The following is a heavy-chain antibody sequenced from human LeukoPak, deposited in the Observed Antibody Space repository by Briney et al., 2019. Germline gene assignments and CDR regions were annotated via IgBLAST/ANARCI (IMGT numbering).Heavy chain of an antibody. J-gene: IGHJ6*02. V-gene: IGHV3-30*04. CDR2: ISYDGSNK. CDR1: GFTFSSYA. CDR3: ARDYGYSYGYCCYYYGMGV. D-gene: IGHD5-18*01. Sequence: PGGSLRLSCAASGFTFSSYAMHWVRQAPGKGLEWVAVISYDGSNKYYADSVKGRFTISRDNSKNTLYLQMNSLRAEDTAVYYCARDYGYSYGYCCYYYGMGVWGQGTTVTVS.